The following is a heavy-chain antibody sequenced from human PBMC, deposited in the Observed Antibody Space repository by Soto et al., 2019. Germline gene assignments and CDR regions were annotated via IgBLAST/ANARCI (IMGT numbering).Heavy chain of an antibody. V-gene: IGHV1-8*01. J-gene: IGHJ6*02. CDR1: GYTFTSYD. CDR2: MNPNSGNT. D-gene: IGHD6-13*01. Sequence: QVQLVQSGAEVKKPGASVKVSCKASGYTFTSYDINWVRQATGQGLEWMGWMNPNSGNTGYAQKFQGRVPMTRNTSISTADMELSSLRSEDTAVYYCARGRQQLVIGSYYYGMDVWGQGTTVTVSS. CDR3: ARGRQQLVIGSYYYGMDV.